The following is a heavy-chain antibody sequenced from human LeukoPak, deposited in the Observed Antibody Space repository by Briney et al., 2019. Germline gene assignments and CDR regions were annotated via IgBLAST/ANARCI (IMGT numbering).Heavy chain of an antibody. CDR2: IYYSGST. J-gene: IGHJ6*03. CDR1: GYSISSGYY. CDR3: ARDRALMVYEDYYYYYMDV. V-gene: IGHV4-61*01. Sequence: PSETLSLTCTVSGYSISSGYYWGWIRQPPGKGLEWIGYIYYSGSTNYNPSLKSRVTISVDTSKNQFSLKLSSVTAADTAVYYCARDRALMVYEDYYYYYMDVWGKGTTVTVSS. D-gene: IGHD2-8*01.